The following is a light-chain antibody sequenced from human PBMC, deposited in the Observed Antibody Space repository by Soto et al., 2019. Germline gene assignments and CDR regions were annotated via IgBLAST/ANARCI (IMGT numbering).Light chain of an antibody. J-gene: IGKJ1*01. CDR1: QSVSSY. CDR2: DAS. Sequence: EIVLTQSPATLSLSPGERATLSCRASQSVSSYLAWYQQKPGQAPRLLIYDASNRATGIPARFSGSGSGTDFTLTISSLEPEDFAVYCCQQRSNWPGTFGQGTRWIS. CDR3: QQRSNWPGT. V-gene: IGKV3-11*01.